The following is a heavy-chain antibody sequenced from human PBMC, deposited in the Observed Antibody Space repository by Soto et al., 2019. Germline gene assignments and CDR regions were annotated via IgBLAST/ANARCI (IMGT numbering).Heavy chain of an antibody. CDR1: GFTFSSYA. J-gene: IGHJ4*02. CDR3: ARDEDGYNSFDY. CDR2: ISYDGSNK. Sequence: QVQLVESGGGVVQPGRSLRLSCAASGFTFSSYAMHWVRQAPGKGLEWVAVISYDGSNKYYADSVKGRFTISRDNSKNALYLQMNGLRAEDTAVYYCARDEDGYNSFDYWGQGTLVTVSS. D-gene: IGHD5-12*01. V-gene: IGHV3-30-3*01.